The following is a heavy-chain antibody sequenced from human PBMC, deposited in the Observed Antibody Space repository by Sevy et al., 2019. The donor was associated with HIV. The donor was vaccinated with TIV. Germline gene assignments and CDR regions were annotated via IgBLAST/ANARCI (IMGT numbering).Heavy chain of an antibody. CDR2: ISSNGGST. D-gene: IGHD2-2*02. J-gene: IGHJ4*02. Sequence: GGSRRLSCAASGFTFSSYAMHWVRQAPGKGLEYVSAISSNGGSTYYANSVKGRFTISRDNSKNTLYLQMGSLRAEDMAVYYCARDGPEEAYCSSTSCYTFDYWGQGTLVTVSS. V-gene: IGHV3-64*01. CDR1: GFTFSSYA. CDR3: ARDGPEEAYCSSTSCYTFDY.